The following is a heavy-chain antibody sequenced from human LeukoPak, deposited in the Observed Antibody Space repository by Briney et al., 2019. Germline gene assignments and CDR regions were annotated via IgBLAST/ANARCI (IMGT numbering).Heavy chain of an antibody. V-gene: IGHV3-53*01. CDR3: ARALGYCSGGSCWFDP. Sequence: GGSLRLSCAASGFTVSSNYMSWVRQAPGKGLEWVSVIYSGGSTYYADSVKGRFTISRDNSKNTLYLQMNSLRAEDTAVYYCARALGYCSGGSCWFDPWGQGTLVTVSS. D-gene: IGHD2-15*01. CDR2: IYSGGST. CDR1: GFTVSSNY. J-gene: IGHJ5*02.